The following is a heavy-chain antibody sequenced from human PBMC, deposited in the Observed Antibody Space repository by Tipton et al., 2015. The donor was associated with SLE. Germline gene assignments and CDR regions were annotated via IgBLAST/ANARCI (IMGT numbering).Heavy chain of an antibody. V-gene: IGHV3-74*01. CDR1: GYTFNRYW. CDR3: ARGRSVVRSLADY. CDR2: INTDGSGK. Sequence: SLRLSCEGSGYTFNRYWMHWVRQAPGKGLVWVSRINTDGSGKDYAESVKGRFTISRDNAKNTLYLQMNSLRAEDTAVYYCARGRSVVRSLADYWGQGTLVTVSS. D-gene: IGHD4-23*01. J-gene: IGHJ4*02.